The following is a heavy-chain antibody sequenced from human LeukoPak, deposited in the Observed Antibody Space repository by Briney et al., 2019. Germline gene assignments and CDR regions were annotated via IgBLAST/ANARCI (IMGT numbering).Heavy chain of an antibody. CDR1: GGSFSGYY. CDR2: INHSGST. V-gene: IGHV4-34*01. CDR3: ARLPGYSNYYYYGMDV. Sequence: PSETLSLTCAVYGGSFSGYYWSWIRQSPGKGLEWIGEINHSGSTNYNPSLKSRVTISVDTSKNQFSLKLSSVTAADTAVYYCARLPGYSNYYYYGMDVWGQGTTVTISS. D-gene: IGHD4-4*01. J-gene: IGHJ6*02.